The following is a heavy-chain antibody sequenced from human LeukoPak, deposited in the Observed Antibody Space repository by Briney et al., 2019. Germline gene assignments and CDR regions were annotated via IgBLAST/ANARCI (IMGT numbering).Heavy chain of an antibody. CDR2: ISSTI. Sequence: GGLWRFSGAAFGFTLSSYGMYWVRQAPGKGLEWVSYISSTIYYADSVKGRFTISRDNDKNSLYLQMNSLRAEDTAVYYCARGAYYYYMDVWGKGTTVTVSS. J-gene: IGHJ6*03. V-gene: IGHV3-48*04. CDR3: ARGAYYYYMDV. CDR1: GFTLSSYG.